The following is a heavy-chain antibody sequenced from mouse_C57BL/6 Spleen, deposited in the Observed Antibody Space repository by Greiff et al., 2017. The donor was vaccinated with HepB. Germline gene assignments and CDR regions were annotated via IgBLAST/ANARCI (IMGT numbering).Heavy chain of an antibody. CDR2: ILPGSGST. V-gene: IGHV1-9*01. J-gene: IGHJ2*01. Sequence: QVQLQQSGAELMKPGASVKLSCKATGYTFTGYWIEWVKQRPGHGLEWIGEILPGSGSTNHNEKFKGKATFTADTSSNTAYMQLSSLTTEDSAIYYCARWYFDYWGQGTTLTVSS. CDR3: ARWYFDY. CDR1: GYTFTGYW.